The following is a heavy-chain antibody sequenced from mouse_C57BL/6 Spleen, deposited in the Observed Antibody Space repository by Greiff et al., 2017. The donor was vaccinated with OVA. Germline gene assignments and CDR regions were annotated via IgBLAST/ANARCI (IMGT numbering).Heavy chain of an antibody. D-gene: IGHD1-1*01. CDR1: GYSITSGYY. CDR3: ARGRVTTVVGDFDY. CDR2: ISYDGSN. J-gene: IGHJ2*01. Sequence: DVKLQESGPGLVKPSQSLSLTCSVTGYSITSGYYWNWIRQFPGNKLEWMGYISYDGSNNYNPSLKNRISITRDTSKNQFFLKLNSVTTEDTATYYCARGRVTTVVGDFDYWGQGTTLTVSS. V-gene: IGHV3-6*01.